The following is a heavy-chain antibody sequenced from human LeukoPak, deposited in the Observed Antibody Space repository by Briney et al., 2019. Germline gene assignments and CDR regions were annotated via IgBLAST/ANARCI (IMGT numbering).Heavy chain of an antibody. CDR2: IYHSGAN. J-gene: IGHJ3*02. CDR1: GGSITAFY. CDR3: AKWDEEKRSFDI. D-gene: IGHD1-26*01. V-gene: IGHV4-59*08. Sequence: SETLSLTCTVSGGSITAFYWNWIRQPPGEGLEWIGYIYHSGANNYNPSLDSRVTMAVDTSRSQFSLKLTSVTAADTAVYYCAKWDEEKRSFDIWGQGTMVTVSS.